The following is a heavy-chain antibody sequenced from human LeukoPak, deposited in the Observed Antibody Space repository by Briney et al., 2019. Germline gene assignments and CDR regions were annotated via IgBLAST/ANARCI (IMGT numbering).Heavy chain of an antibody. J-gene: IGHJ4*02. Sequence: PSETLSLTCTDSGGSISSSSYYWGWIRQPPGKGLEWIGSIYYSGSTYYNPSLKSRVTISVDTSKNQFSLKLSSVTAADTAVYYCARLRNYYDSSSYYSFRYFDYWGQGTLVTVSS. V-gene: IGHV4-39*01. CDR3: ARLRNYYDSSSYYSFRYFDY. CDR2: IYYSGST. CDR1: GGSISSSSYY. D-gene: IGHD3-22*01.